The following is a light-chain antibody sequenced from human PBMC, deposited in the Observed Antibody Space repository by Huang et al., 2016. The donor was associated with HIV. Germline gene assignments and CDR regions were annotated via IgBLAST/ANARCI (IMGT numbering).Light chain of an antibody. J-gene: IGKJ1*01. CDR1: QSVSSYY. Sequence: EIVLTQSPGTLSLSPGERVTLSCRASQSVSSYYLAWYQQKFGQAPRLLIYGASSRAIGIPDRFSGSGSGTDFTLTISRLEPEDFAVYYCQQYGSSPWTFGQGTKVEIK. V-gene: IGKV3-20*01. CDR2: GAS. CDR3: QQYGSSPWT.